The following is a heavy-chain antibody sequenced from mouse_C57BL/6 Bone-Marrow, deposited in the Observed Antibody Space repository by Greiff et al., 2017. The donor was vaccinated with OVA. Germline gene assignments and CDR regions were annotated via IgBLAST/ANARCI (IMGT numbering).Heavy chain of an antibody. CDR2: IDPSDSYT. D-gene: IGHD4-1*02. J-gene: IGHJ4*01. CDR1: GYTFTSYW. V-gene: IGHV1-50*01. Sequence: QVQLQQPGAELVKPGASVKLSCKASGYTFTSYWMQWVKQRPGQGLEWIGEIDPSDSYTNYNQKFKGKATLTVDTSSSTAYMQLSSLTSEDSAVYYCARDQLYYYARDYWGQGTSVTVSS. CDR3: ARDQLYYYARDY.